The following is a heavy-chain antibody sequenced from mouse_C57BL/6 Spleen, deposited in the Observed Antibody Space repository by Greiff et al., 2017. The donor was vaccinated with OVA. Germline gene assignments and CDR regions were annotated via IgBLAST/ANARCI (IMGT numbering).Heavy chain of an antibody. CDR2: IHPNSGST. CDR1: GYTFTSYW. D-gene: IGHD1-1*01. CDR3: ARDDYYGSERYFDV. J-gene: IGHJ1*03. V-gene: IGHV1-64*01. Sequence: QVQLQQPGAELVKPGASVKLSCKASGYTFTSYWMHWVKQRPGQGLEWIGMIHPNSGSTNYNEKFKSKATLTVDKSSSTAYMQLSSLTSEDSAVYYCARDDYYGSERYFDVWGTGTTVTVSS.